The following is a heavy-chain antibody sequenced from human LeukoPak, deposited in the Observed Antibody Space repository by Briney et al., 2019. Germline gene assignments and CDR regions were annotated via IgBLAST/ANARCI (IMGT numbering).Heavy chain of an antibody. J-gene: IGHJ1*01. D-gene: IGHD6-13*01. V-gene: IGHV4-59*01. CDR2: IYYSGST. CDR3: ARSITSSWYGDFQH. Sequence: SETLSLTCTVSGGSMSGYFWSWIRQPRGKGLEWMGYIYYSGSTIYNPSLKSRVTISVDTSKNQFSLKLSSVTAADTAVYYCARSITSSWYGDFQHWGQGTLVTVSS. CDR1: GGSMSGYF.